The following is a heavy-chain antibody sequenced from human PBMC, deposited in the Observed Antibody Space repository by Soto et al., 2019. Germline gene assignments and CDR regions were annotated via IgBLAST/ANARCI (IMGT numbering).Heavy chain of an antibody. J-gene: IGHJ6*02. CDR2: ISSSSSTI. CDR3: ATSRDV. Sequence: EVQLVESGGGLVQPGGSLRLSCAASGFTFSSYSMNWVRQAPGKGLEWVSHISSSSSTIYYADSVKGRSTISRDYAKYSLCLQMTSPRAEDTAVDDCATSRDVWAHGTTVTVSS. CDR1: GFTFSSYS. V-gene: IGHV3-48*01.